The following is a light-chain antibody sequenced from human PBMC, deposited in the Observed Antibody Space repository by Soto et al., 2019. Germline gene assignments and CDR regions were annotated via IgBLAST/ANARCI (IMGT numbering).Light chain of an antibody. Sequence: QSVLTQPASVSGSPGQSITISCTGTSSDVGSYNLVSWYQQHPGKAPKLMIYEGSKRPSGVSNRFSGSKSGNTASLTISGLQAEDDAVNYTSTYAGNSISLYVFVT. CDR3: STYAGNSISLYV. CDR1: SSDVGSYNL. V-gene: IGLV2-23*01. J-gene: IGLJ1*01. CDR2: EGS.